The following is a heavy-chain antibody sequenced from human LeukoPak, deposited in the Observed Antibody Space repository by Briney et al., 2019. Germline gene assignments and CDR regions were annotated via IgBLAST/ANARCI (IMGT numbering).Heavy chain of an antibody. CDR1: GFTFSDYG. D-gene: IGHD1-26*01. Sequence: GRSLRLSCAASGFTFSDYGMHWVRQAPGRGLEWVAVIWYDGSNKYYADSVKGRFTISRDNSKNTLYLQMNSLRAEDTAVYYCVRDKSVGATPLDYWGQGSLVTVSS. V-gene: IGHV3-33*01. CDR3: VRDKSVGATPLDY. CDR2: IWYDGSNK. J-gene: IGHJ4*02.